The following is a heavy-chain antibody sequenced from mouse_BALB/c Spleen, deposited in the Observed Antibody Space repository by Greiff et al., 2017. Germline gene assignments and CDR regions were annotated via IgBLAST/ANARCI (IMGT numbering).Heavy chain of an antibody. V-gene: IGHV5-15*02. J-gene: IGHJ2*01. CDR1: GFTFSDYG. Sequence: EVQVVESGGGLVQPGGSRKLSCAASGFTFSDYGMAWVRQAPGKGPEWVAFISNLAYSIYYADTVTGRFTISRENAKNTLYLEMSSLRSEDTAMYYCAREYGNYVRAMDYWGQGTTLTVSS. CDR3: AREYGNYVRAMDY. CDR2: ISNLAYSI. D-gene: IGHD2-10*02.